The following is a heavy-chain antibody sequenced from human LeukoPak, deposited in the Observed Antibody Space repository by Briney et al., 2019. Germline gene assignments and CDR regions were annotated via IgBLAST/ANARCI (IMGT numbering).Heavy chain of an antibody. Sequence: PGGSLRLSCAASGFTFSSYAMSWVRQAPGKGLEWIGEINHSGSTNYNPSLKSRVTISVDTSKNQFSLKLSSVTAADTAVYYCARGRTYYYDSSGYYLDYWGQGTLVTVSS. CDR3: ARGRTYYYDSSGYYLDY. D-gene: IGHD3-22*01. V-gene: IGHV4-34*01. J-gene: IGHJ4*02. CDR1: GFTFSSYA. CDR2: INHSGST.